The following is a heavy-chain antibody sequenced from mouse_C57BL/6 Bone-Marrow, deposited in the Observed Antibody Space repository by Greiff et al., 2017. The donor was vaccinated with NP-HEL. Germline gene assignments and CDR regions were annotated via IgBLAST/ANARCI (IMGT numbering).Heavy chain of an antibody. Sequence: VQLQQSGAELVRPGASVKLSCTASGFNIKDDYMHWVKQRPEQGLEWIGWIDPENGDTEYASKFQGKATITADTSSNTAYLQLSSLTSDDTAVYYCTSGITPYWGQGTLVTVSA. CDR3: TSGITPY. J-gene: IGHJ3*01. CDR2: IDPENGDT. V-gene: IGHV14-4*01. CDR1: GFNIKDDY. D-gene: IGHD1-1*01.